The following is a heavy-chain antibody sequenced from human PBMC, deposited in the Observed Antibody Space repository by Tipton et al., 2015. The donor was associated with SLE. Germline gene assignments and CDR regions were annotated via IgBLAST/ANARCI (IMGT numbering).Heavy chain of an antibody. V-gene: IGHV4-4*07. CDR2: IYTYEYT. D-gene: IGHD4-11*01. Sequence: TLSLTCPVSVGSISSYYWSWFRQPAGGGLEWVGRIYTYEYTHYNPPLKSRVTMSVDTSKNHFSLKLISVTAADTAVYYCAREFLNPVTTVHYYFDLWGRGTLVTVSS. CDR3: AREFLNPVTTVHYYFDL. CDR1: VGSISSYY. J-gene: IGHJ2*01.